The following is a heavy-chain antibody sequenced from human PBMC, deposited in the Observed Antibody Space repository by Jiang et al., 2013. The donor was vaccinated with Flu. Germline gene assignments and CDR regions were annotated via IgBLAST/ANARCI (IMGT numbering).Heavy chain of an antibody. CDR3: ASYRAGSGYYFDY. CDR1: GFTFNNFA. CDR2: ITYNDGVA. D-gene: IGHD3-16*02. Sequence: VQLLESGGGLVQPGGSLRLSCAASGFTFNNFAVSWVRQAPGKGLEWVSTITYNDGVAYYPDSMRGRFTISRDISENTLYLQMNSLRAEDTAVYYCASYRAGSGYYFDYWGQGTLVTVSS. J-gene: IGHJ4*02. V-gene: IGHV3-23*01.